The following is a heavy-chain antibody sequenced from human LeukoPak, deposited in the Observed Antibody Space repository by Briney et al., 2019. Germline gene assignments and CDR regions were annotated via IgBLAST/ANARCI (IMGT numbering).Heavy chain of an antibody. J-gene: IGHJ4*02. V-gene: IGHV3-43*01. CDR3: AKATGGYALMDY. Sequence: PGGSLRLSCAASGFTFDDYTMHWVRQAPGKGLEWVSLISWDGGSTYYADSVKGRFTISRDNSKNSPYLQMNSLRTEDTALYYCAKATGGYALMDYWGQGTLVTVSS. CDR2: ISWDGGST. CDR1: GFTFDDYT. D-gene: IGHD3-22*01.